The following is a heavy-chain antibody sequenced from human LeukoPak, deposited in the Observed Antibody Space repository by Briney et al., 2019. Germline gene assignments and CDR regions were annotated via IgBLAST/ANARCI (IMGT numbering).Heavy chain of an antibody. D-gene: IGHD7-27*01. J-gene: IGHJ4*02. CDR3: ARDSGY. CDR2: IYHSGST. CDR1: GYSISSGYY. Sequence: KPSETLSLTCTVSGYSISSGYYWGWIRQPPGKGLEWIGSIYHSGSTYYNPSLKSRVTISVDKSKNQFSLKLSSVTAADTAVYYCARDSGYWGQGTLVTVSS. V-gene: IGHV4-38-2*02.